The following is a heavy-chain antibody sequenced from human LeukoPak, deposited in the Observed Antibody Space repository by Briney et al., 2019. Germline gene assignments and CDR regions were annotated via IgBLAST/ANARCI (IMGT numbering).Heavy chain of an antibody. V-gene: IGHV4-34*01. Sequence: PSETLSLTCAVYGGSFSGCYWSWIRQPPGKGLEWIGEINHSGSTNYNPSLKSRVTISVDTSKNQFSLKLSSVTAADTAVCYCARDIGSGSYPWYFDYWGQGTLVTVSS. CDR2: INHSGST. CDR1: GGSFSGCY. D-gene: IGHD1-26*01. J-gene: IGHJ4*02. CDR3: ARDIGSGSYPWYFDY.